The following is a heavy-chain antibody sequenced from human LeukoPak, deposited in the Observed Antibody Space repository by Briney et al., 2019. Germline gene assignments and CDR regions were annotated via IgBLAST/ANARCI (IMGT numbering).Heavy chain of an antibody. Sequence: GGSLRLSCAVSGFTFRTYWMHWVRQVPGEGLVWVSRINEDGSITNYADSVKGRFTISRDNSKNTLYLQMNSLRAEDTAVYYCAKDPAWDQYYFDYWGQGTLVTVSS. J-gene: IGHJ4*02. CDR1: GFTFRTYW. CDR2: INEDGSIT. CDR3: AKDPAWDQYYFDY. V-gene: IGHV3-74*01. D-gene: IGHD1-26*01.